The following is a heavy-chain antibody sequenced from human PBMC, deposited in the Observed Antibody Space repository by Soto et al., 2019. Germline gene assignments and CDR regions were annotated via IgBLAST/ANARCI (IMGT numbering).Heavy chain of an antibody. D-gene: IGHD4-17*01. V-gene: IGHV3-23*01. CDR3: AKAYGDYYFDY. CDR2: IGGSGGST. CDR1: GFTFSSYA. Sequence: PWGSLRLSCSASGFTFSSYAMSWFRQAPGKGLEWVSAIGGSGGSTYYADSVKGRFTISRDNSKNTLYLQMNSLRAEDTAVYYCAKAYGDYYFDYWGQGALVTVSS. J-gene: IGHJ4*02.